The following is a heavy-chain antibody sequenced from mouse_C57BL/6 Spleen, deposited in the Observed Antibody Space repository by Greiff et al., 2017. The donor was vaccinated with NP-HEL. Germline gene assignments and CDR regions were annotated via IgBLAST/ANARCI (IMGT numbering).Heavy chain of an antibody. CDR3: ARNYRGRNYYAMDY. CDR2: IYPRSGNT. V-gene: IGHV1-64*01. Sequence: QVQLQQPGAELVKPGASVKLSCKASGYTFTSYWMHWVKQRPGQGLEWIGEIYPRSGNTYYNEKFKGKATLTADKSSSTAYMELRSLTSEDSAVYFCARNYRGRNYYAMDYWGQGTSVTVSS. D-gene: IGHD2-12*01. CDR1: GYTFTSYW. J-gene: IGHJ4*01.